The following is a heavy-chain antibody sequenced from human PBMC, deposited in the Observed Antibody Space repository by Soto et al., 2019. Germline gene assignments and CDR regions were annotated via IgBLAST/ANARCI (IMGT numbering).Heavy chain of an antibody. CDR2: ISGSGGST. Sequence: GYLRLSSEASGLSFSSYAMSWVRHAPGKGLEWVSAISGSGGSTYYADSVKARFTIARDNSKNTLYLKMNSLRAEDTAVYYCAKVSAPYFPREYWGQGTLVTVSS. J-gene: IGHJ4*02. CDR1: GLSFSSYA. CDR3: AKVSAPYFPREY. V-gene: IGHV3-23*01. D-gene: IGHD3-9*01.